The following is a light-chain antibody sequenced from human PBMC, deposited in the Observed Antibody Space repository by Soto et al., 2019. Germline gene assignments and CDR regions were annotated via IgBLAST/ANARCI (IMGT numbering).Light chain of an antibody. CDR3: QQANSFPIS. V-gene: IGKV1D-12*01. CDR2: GAS. CDR1: QGISTW. J-gene: IGKJ5*01. Sequence: DIQMTQYPSSVSASVGDRFTSACRASQGISTWLAWYQQKPGKAPKLLIYGASSLQSGVPSRFSGSGSGTDFTLTISNLQPEDFAPYYCQQANSFPISFGQGTRLEI.